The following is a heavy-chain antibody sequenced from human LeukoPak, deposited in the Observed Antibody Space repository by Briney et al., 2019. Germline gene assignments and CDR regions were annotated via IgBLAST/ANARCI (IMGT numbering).Heavy chain of an antibody. V-gene: IGHV1-2*02. CDR2: INPNSGGT. Sequence: ASVKVSFKASGYTFTDYYMHWVRQAPGQGLEWMGWINPNSGGTNYAQKFQGRVTMTRDTSISTAYMELSRLRSDDTAVYYFARTSSGWYGNFDYWGQGTLVTVSS. CDR1: GYTFTDYY. D-gene: IGHD6-19*01. J-gene: IGHJ4*02. CDR3: ARTSSGWYGNFDY.